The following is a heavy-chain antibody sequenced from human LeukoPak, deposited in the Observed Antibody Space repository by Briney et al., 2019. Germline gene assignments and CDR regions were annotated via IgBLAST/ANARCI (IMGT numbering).Heavy chain of an antibody. D-gene: IGHD3-22*01. Sequence: GASVKVSCKASGYTFNSSYMHWVRQAPRQGLEWMGIINPSDDSTRYAQKFQGRVTMTKDTSTNTVYMHLSSLSSDDTAVYYCARAYYESSAYRHAVYFDYWGQGTLVTVSS. CDR3: ARAYYESSAYRHAVYFDY. CDR1: GYTFNSSY. J-gene: IGHJ4*02. CDR2: INPSDDST. V-gene: IGHV1-46*02.